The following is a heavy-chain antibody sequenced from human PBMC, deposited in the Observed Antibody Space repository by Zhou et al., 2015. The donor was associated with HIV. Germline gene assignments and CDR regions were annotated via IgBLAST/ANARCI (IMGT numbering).Heavy chain of an antibody. J-gene: IGHJ5*02. CDR1: GYTFTTHG. D-gene: IGHD6-19*01. Sequence: QVQLVQSEFEVRKPGASVKVSCKASGYTFTTHGVSWVRQAPGQGLEWMGWISTYNGNTHYAQKFQGRVALTTDTSTNTAYMELRSLRSDDTAIYFCARENRDQWLVLRSWFAPWGQGTLVTVS. CDR3: ARENRDQWLVLRSWFAP. V-gene: IGHV1-18*01. CDR2: ISTYNGNT.